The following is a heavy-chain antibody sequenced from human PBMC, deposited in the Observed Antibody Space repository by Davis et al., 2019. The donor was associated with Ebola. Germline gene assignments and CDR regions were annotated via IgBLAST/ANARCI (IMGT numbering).Heavy chain of an antibody. CDR2: IYYSGGT. D-gene: IGHD2-8*01. V-gene: IGHV4-59*01. CDR3: ARGRLYLGV. CDR1: GGSISSYY. Sequence: MPSETLSLTCTVSGGSISSYYWSWIRQPPGKGLEWIGYIYYSGGTNYDPSLKSRVTISVDTSKNQFSLKLSSVTAADTAVYYCARGRLYLGVWGKGTTVTVSS. J-gene: IGHJ6*04.